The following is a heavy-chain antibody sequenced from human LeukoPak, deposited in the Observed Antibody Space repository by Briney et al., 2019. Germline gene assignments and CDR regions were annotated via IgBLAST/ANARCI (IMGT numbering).Heavy chain of an antibody. J-gene: IGHJ4*02. CDR3: ARGEAYCGDDCYSVDF. Sequence: GGSLRLSCAASGFTFRSYWMTWVRQAPGKGLEWVANIKHDGSEQYYVDSVKGRFSISRDNAKNSLFLQMSSLRAEDTAVYFCARGEAYCGDDCYSVDFWGQGTLVTVSS. V-gene: IGHV3-7*01. D-gene: IGHD2-21*02. CDR2: IKHDGSEQ. CDR1: GFTFRSYW.